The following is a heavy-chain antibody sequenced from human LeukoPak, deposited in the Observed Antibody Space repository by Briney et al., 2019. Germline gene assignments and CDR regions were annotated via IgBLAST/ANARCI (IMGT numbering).Heavy chain of an antibody. J-gene: IGHJ6*02. CDR2: IGAYNGNT. CDR3: ARLHEDGDYYYYGMDV. D-gene: IGHD4-17*01. Sequence: SVKVSCKASGGTFSCYAISWVRQAPGQGLEWMGWIGAYNGNTNYAQKLQGRVTMTTDTSTSTAYMELRSLRSDDTAVYYCARLHEDGDYYYYGMDVWGQGTTVTVSS. V-gene: IGHV1-18*01. CDR1: GGTFSCYA.